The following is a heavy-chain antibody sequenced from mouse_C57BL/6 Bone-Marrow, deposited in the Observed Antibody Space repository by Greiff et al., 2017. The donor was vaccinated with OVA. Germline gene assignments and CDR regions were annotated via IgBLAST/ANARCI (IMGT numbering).Heavy chain of an antibody. CDR1: GFNIKDDY. CDR2: IDPENGDT. Sequence: EVKLVESGAELVRPEASVKLSCTASGFNIKDDYMHWVKQRPEQGLEWIGWIDPENGDTEYASKFQGKATITADTSSNTAYLQLSSLTSEDTAVYYCTRWLLLDFDYWGQGTTLTVSS. CDR3: TRWLLLDFDY. V-gene: IGHV14-4*01. J-gene: IGHJ2*01. D-gene: IGHD2-3*01.